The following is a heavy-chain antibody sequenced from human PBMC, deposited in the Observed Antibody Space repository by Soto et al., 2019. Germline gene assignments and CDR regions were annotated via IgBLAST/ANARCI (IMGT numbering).Heavy chain of an antibody. Sequence: NPSETLSLTCTVSGGSISSGGYYWSWIRQHPGKGLEWIGYIYYSGSTYYNPSLKSRVTLSVDTSKNQFSLKLSSVTAADTAVYYCARDQRYCSSASCYYYGMDVWGQGTTVTVSS. D-gene: IGHD2-2*01. CDR1: GGSISSGGYY. V-gene: IGHV4-31*03. CDR3: ARDQRYCSSASCYYYGMDV. J-gene: IGHJ6*02. CDR2: IYYSGST.